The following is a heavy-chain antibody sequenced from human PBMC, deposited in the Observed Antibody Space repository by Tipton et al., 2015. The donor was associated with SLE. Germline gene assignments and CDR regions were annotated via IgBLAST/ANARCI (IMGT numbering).Heavy chain of an antibody. D-gene: IGHD3-22*01. CDR2: IRYDGSNK. Sequence: GSLRLSCAASGFTFSSYGMHWVRQAPGKGLEWVAFIRYDGSNKYYADSVKGRFTISRDNSKNTLYLQMNSLRAEDTAVYYCAKSAYYYDISGYFDSWGQGTLVTVSS. J-gene: IGHJ4*02. CDR1: GFTFSSYG. V-gene: IGHV3-30*02. CDR3: AKSAYYYDISGYFDS.